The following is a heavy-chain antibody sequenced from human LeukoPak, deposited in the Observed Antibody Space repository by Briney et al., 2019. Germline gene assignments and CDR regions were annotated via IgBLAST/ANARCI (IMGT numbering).Heavy chain of an antibody. CDR3: AKDRETYYYDSSGYYYLTYFDY. D-gene: IGHD3-22*01. J-gene: IGHJ4*02. CDR1: GFTFSSYA. CDR2: ISGSGGST. V-gene: IGHV3-23*01. Sequence: GGSLRLSCAASGFTFSSYAMSWVRQAPGKGVEWVSAISGSGGSTYYADSVKGRFTISRDNSKNTLYLQMNSLRAEDTAVYYCAKDRETYYYDSSGYYYLTYFDYWGQGTLVTVSS.